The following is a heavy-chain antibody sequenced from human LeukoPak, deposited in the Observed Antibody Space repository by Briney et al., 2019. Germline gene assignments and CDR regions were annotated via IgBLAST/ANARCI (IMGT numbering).Heavy chain of an antibody. CDR1: GYSINNGYY. Sequence: SETLSLTCTVSGYSINNGYYWGWIRQPPGKGLEWIGSIYHSGSTYYKPSLQSRVTISVDTSKNQFSLKLSSVTAADTAVYYCARAFYSSSWYHKEDFFDYWGQGTPVTVSS. V-gene: IGHV4-38-2*02. J-gene: IGHJ4*02. CDR2: IYHSGST. CDR3: ARAFYSSSWYHKEDFFDY. D-gene: IGHD6-13*01.